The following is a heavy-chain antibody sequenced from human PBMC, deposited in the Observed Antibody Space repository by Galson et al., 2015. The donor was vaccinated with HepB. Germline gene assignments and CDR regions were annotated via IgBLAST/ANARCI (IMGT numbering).Heavy chain of an antibody. CDR1: GYTFTING. J-gene: IGHJ4*02. V-gene: IGHV1-18*01. CDR3: ARERDYPFDF. CDR2: ISPNGGNT. Sequence: SVKVSCKASGYTFTINGISWVRQTPGQGLEWLGWISPNGGNTKYAQKYQGRITLTRDTSASTAYLELRSLRSDDTAMYYCARERDYPFDFWGQGTLVTVSS. D-gene: IGHD4/OR15-4a*01.